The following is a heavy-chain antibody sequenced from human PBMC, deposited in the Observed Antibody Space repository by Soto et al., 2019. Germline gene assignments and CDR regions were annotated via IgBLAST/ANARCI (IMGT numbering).Heavy chain of an antibody. CDR1: GFTVSSSY. CDR2: IYGGGST. Sequence: EVQLVESGGGLVQPGGSLRLSCAASGFTVSSSYMNWVRQAPGKGLEWVSLIYGGGSTYYADSVKGRFTISRDNSKNTLYLQMNGLRAEDRAVYFCARVPGGAILNYWGQGTLVTVSS. V-gene: IGHV3-66*01. J-gene: IGHJ4*02. CDR3: ARVPGGAILNY. D-gene: IGHD2-21*01.